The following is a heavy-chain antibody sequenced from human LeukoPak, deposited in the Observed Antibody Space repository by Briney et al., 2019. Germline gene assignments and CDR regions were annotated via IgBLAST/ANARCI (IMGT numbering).Heavy chain of an antibody. V-gene: IGHV4-34*01. CDR1: GGSFSGYY. Sequence: SXTLSLTCAVYGGSFSGYYWSWLRQPPGKGLEWIGEINHSGSTNYNPSLKSRVTVSVDTSKNQFSLKVGSVTAADTAVYYCARGGGYNWFDPWGQGTLVTVSS. CDR2: INHSGST. CDR3: ARGGGYNWFDP. J-gene: IGHJ5*02.